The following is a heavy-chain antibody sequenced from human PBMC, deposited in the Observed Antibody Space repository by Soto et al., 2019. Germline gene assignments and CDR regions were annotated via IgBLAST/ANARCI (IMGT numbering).Heavy chain of an antibody. V-gene: IGHV4-30-4*01. D-gene: IGHD3-10*01. CDR2: IYYSGTT. Sequence: LYVTCMVSGGSISTGDNYWSWIRQPPGKGLEWIGYIYYSGTTYYNPSLKSRATISAGTSKNQFSLKLSSVTAANTAVYYCARYYGGNSDALDIWGQGTTVTVSS. CDR3: ARYYGGNSDALDI. CDR1: GGSISTGDNY. J-gene: IGHJ3*02.